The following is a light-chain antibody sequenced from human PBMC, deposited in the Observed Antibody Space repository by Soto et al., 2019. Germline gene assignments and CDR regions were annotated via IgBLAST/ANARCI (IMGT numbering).Light chain of an antibody. CDR1: QSISGW. CDR3: QQYSVYWT. Sequence: DIQMTQSPSTLSASVGDRVTITCRASQSISGWLAWYQQKPGKAPKLLIYDASSWAGGVPSRFTGSGSGTEFPLTINILQPDDFATYYCQQYSVYWTFGQGTKVDIK. V-gene: IGKV1-5*01. CDR2: DAS. J-gene: IGKJ1*01.